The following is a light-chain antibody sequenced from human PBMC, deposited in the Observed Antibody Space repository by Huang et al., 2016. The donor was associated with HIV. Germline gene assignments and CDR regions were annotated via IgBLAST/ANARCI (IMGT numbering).Light chain of an antibody. J-gene: IGKJ4*01. Sequence: EIVLTQSPVTLSLSPGDTATLSCRASQSIGTYLAWYQQKSGQAPRLLIYDVSNRAAGVPARVSAGGSETDLTLTMASLDPDDCAIYPCQPRSKWPLTFGGGTKVEMK. V-gene: IGKV3-11*01. CDR1: QSIGTY. CDR3: QPRSKWPLT. CDR2: DVS.